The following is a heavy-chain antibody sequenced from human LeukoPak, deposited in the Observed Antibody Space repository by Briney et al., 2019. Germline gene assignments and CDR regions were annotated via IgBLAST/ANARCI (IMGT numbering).Heavy chain of an antibody. J-gene: IGHJ4*02. CDR1: GGTFSSYA. CDR2: IIPIFGTA. D-gene: IGHD6-19*01. Sequence: SVKVSCKASGGTFSSYAISWVRQAPGQGLEWMGGIIPIFGTANYAQKFQGRVTITADKSTSTAYMELSSLRSEDTAVYYCVRDWADRSGWYFWGQGTLVTVSS. V-gene: IGHV1-69*06. CDR3: VRDWADRSGWYF.